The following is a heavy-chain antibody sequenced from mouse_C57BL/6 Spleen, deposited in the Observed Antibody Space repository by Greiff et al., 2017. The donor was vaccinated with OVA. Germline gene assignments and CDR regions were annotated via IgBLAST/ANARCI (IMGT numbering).Heavy chain of an antibody. CDR3: ARGTGTGDY. Sequence: QVQLQQPGAELVKPGASVKLSCKASGYTFTSYWMQWVKQRPGQGLEWIGEIDPSDSYTNYNQKFKGKATLTVDTSSSTAYMQLSSLTSEDSAVYYCARGTGTGDYWGQGTTLTVSS. CDR2: IDPSDSYT. D-gene: IGHD4-1*01. J-gene: IGHJ2*01. CDR1: GYTFTSYW. V-gene: IGHV1-50*01.